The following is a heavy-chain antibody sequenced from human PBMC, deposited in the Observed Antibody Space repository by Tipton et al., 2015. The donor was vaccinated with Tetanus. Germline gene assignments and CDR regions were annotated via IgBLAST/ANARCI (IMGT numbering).Heavy chain of an antibody. Sequence: TLSLTCTVSGGSVNSGSYYWSWIRQPPGKGLEWIGYIYQSGSTSYSPSLESRVTISLETSKNQFSLRLSSVTAADTAVYYYAGDGPYYSDTGNACRFYGMDVWGQGTTVTVSS. CDR3: AGDGPYYSDTGNACRFYGMDV. CDR2: IYQSGST. V-gene: IGHV4-61*01. D-gene: IGHD3-22*01. CDR1: GGSVNSGSYY. J-gene: IGHJ6*02.